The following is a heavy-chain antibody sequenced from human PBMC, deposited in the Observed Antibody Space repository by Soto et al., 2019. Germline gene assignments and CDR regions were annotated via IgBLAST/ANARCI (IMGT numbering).Heavy chain of an antibody. Sequence: EVQLVESGGGLVKPGGSLRLSCAASGFTFTNAWMTWVRQGRGKGLEWVGRIKSKTDGGTIDYAAPVKGRFTISRDDSKNTLYLQMNSLKTEDTAVYYCTTGPNLRPLAAFDIWGQGTVVTVSS. CDR1: GFTFTNAW. CDR3: TTGPNLRPLAAFDI. V-gene: IGHV3-15*01. J-gene: IGHJ3*02. CDR2: IKSKTDGGTI.